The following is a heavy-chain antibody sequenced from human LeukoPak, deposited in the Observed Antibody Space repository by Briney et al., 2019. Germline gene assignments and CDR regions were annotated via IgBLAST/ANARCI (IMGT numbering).Heavy chain of an antibody. D-gene: IGHD2-2*01. J-gene: IGHJ6*02. CDR3: ATQTSPYYYYGMDV. CDR1: GGSISSYY. V-gene: IGHV4-59*01. Sequence: SETLSLTRTVSGGSISSYYWGWIRQPPGKGLEWIGYIYYSGSTNYNPSLKSRVTISVDTSKNQFSLKLSSVTAADTAVYYCATQTSPYYYYGMDVWGQGTTVTVSS. CDR2: IYYSGST.